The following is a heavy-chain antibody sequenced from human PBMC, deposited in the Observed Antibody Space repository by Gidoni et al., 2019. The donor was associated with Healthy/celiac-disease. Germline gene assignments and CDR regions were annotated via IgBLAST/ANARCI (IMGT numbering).Heavy chain of an antibody. V-gene: IGHV5-10-1*03. CDR3: ARHVDGESDY. J-gene: IGHJ4*02. CDR1: GYSFTSYW. D-gene: IGHD3-10*01. Sequence: EVQLVQSGAEVKKPGESLRISCKGSGYSFTSYWISRVRQMPGKGLGLMGRIDPSDSYTNHSPAFQGHGTISAYKSISPGYLQGSSPKASDTVMYYCARHVDGESDYRGQGTLVTVSS. CDR2: IDPSDSYT.